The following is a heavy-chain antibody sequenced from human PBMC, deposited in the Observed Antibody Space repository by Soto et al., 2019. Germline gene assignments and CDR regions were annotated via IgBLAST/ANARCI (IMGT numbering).Heavy chain of an antibody. CDR2: LSGSGSLS. J-gene: IGHJ4*02. V-gene: IGHV3-23*01. D-gene: IGHD2-15*01. Sequence: EVLLLESGGGLVQPGGSLRLSCAASGFTFNTFAMTWVRQAPGKGLEWVSALSGSGSLSYYADSMKGRFTISRDNSKNTMYLQMNILRVDETAVYFCARDRGGALDSWGQGKLVTVSS. CDR3: ARDRGGALDS. CDR1: GFTFNTFA.